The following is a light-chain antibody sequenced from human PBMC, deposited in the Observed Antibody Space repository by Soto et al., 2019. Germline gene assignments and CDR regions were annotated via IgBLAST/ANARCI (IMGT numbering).Light chain of an antibody. CDR1: QTISTY. J-gene: IGKJ1*01. Sequence: DIQMTQSPSSLSASVGDRVTITCRASQTISTYLNWYQEKPGKAPRLLIYAASSLQSGVPSRFSGSGSGTDFTLTISRLQPEDFATYYCQQSYNTPQTFGQGTKVDIK. CDR2: AAS. V-gene: IGKV1-39*01. CDR3: QQSYNTPQT.